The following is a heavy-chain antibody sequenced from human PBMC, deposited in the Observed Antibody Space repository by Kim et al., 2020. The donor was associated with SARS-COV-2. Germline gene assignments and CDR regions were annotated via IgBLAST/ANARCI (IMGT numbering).Heavy chain of an antibody. V-gene: IGHV3-23*01. CDR3: AKGLNDYRKWLWFGVLTGGWFDP. Sequence: GGSLRLSCAASGFTFSSYAMSWVRQAPGKGLEWVSAISGSGGSTYYADSVKGRFTISRDNSKNTLYLQMNSLRAEDTAVFYCAKGLNDYRKWLWFGVLTGGWFDPWGQGTLVTVSS. D-gene: IGHD3-10*01. CDR2: ISGSGGST. CDR1: GFTFSSYA. J-gene: IGHJ5*02.